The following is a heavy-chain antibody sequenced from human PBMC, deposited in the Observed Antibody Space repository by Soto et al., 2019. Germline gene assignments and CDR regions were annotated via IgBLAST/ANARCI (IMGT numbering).Heavy chain of an antibody. D-gene: IGHD1-1*01. CDR2: IYMSDST. Sequence: EVQLVESGGGLVQPGGSLRLSCAASGFSVSDNHMSWVRQAPGKGLEWVSLIYMSDSTYYADSVKGRFTISRDTSRNTLDLQMNSLRPEDTAVYYCARDPPGNDGAFDYWGQGILVTVSS. J-gene: IGHJ4*02. V-gene: IGHV3-66*01. CDR3: ARDPPGNDGAFDY. CDR1: GFSVSDNH.